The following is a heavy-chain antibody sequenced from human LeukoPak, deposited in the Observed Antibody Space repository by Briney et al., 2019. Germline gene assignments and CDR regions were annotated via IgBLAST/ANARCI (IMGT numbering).Heavy chain of an antibody. CDR3: ARRLERHRDFDY. V-gene: IGHV1-18*01. J-gene: IGHJ4*02. CDR1: GYTFTNYG. Sequence: GASVKVSCKASGYTFTNYGISWVRQAPGQGLEWVGWISAYNGNTKYAQKLQGRVTMTTDTSASTAYMELRSLRSDDTAMYYCARRLERHRDFDYWGQGTLVTVSS. CDR2: ISAYNGNT. D-gene: IGHD1-1*01.